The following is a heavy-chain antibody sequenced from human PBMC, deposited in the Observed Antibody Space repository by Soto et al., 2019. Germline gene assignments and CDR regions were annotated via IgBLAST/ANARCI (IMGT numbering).Heavy chain of an antibody. J-gene: IGHJ6*02. V-gene: IGHV1-2*04. CDR2: INTNSGGT. Sequence: QVQLVQSGAEVKKPGASVKVSCKASGYTFTGYYMHWVRQAPGQGLEWRGWINTNSGGTNYAQKFQGWVTMTRGTSVRTTCLERSRLRSHATAVYYCASAPHVWSGSSGGYGMDVWGQRPTVTVSS. CDR1: GYTFTGYY. CDR3: ASAPHVWSGSSGGYGMDV. D-gene: IGHD3-3*01.